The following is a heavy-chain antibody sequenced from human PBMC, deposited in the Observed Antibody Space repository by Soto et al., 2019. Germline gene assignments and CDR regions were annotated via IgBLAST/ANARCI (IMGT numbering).Heavy chain of an antibody. CDR3: ARSSIAAESNAFDI. CDR2: IYYSGST. Sequence: SETLSLTCTVSGGSISSSSYYWGWIRQPPGKGLEWIGSIYYSGSTYYNPSLKSRVTISVGTSKDQFSLKLGSVTAADTAVYYCARSSIAAESNAFDIWGQGTMVTVSS. CDR1: GGSISSSSYY. V-gene: IGHV4-39*01. J-gene: IGHJ3*02. D-gene: IGHD6-13*01.